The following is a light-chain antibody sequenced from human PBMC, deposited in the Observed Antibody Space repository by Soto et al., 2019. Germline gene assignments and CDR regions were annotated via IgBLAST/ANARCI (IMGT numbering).Light chain of an antibody. CDR3: QQANNFPFT. CDR1: QNINRW. CDR2: GAS. J-gene: IGKJ3*01. Sequence: DIQMTQSPSSVSASVGDRVTITCRASQNINRWLSWYQQKPGKAPKLLIYGASSLQRGVPSRFSGSGSGTDFTLTTNSLQLEDFATYYCQQANNFPFTFGPGTKV. V-gene: IGKV1-12*01.